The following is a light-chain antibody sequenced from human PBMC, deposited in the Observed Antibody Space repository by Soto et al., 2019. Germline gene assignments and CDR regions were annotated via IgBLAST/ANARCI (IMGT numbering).Light chain of an antibody. V-gene: IGKV3D-15*01. J-gene: IGKJ5*01. CDR2: YIS. CDR1: QSAGNF. Sequence: EIVMTQSPATLSVSPGETASLSCRASQSAGNFLAWYQHKPGQAPRXLIYYISTRATGIPARFSVSVSGTEFTLNLNSLQSEDVAVYDCQQHNQWPITFGQGTRLEIK. CDR3: QQHNQWPIT.